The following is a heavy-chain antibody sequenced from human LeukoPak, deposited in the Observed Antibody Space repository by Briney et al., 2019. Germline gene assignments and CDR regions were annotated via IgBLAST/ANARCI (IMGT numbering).Heavy chain of an antibody. D-gene: IGHD2-21*01. CDR1: GGSFSGYY. CDR3: APQQGRNLVNYFDY. V-gene: IGHV4-34*01. J-gene: IGHJ4*02. CDR2: INHSGST. Sequence: SETLSLTCAVYGGSFSGYYWSWIRQPPGKGLEWIGEINHSGSTNYNPSLESRVTISVDTSKNQFSLKLSSVTAADTAVYYCAPQQGRNLVNYFDYWGQGILVIVSS.